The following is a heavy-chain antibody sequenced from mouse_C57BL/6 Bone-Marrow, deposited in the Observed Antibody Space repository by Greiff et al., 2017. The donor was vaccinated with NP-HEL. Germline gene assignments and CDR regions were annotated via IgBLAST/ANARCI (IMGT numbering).Heavy chain of an antibody. D-gene: IGHD2-2*01. CDR2: IYPGSGNT. Sequence: QVQLQQSGAELVRPGASVKLSCKASGYTFTDYYINWVKQRPGQGLEWIARIYPGSGNTYYNEKFKGKATLTAEKSSSTAYMQLSSLTSEDSAVYFCARGLWLRRDFDYWGQGTTLTVSS. CDR3: ARGLWLRRDFDY. V-gene: IGHV1-76*01. CDR1: GYTFTDYY. J-gene: IGHJ2*01.